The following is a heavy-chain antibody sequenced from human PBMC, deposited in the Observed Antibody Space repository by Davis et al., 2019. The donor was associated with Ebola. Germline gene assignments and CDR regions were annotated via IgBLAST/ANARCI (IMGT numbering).Heavy chain of an antibody. J-gene: IGHJ4*02. CDR2: VSHSGREK. CDR3: ARAVFHEVLDY. Sequence: PGGSLRLSCAASGFTFSNYAMHWVRQAPGKGLEWVAVVSHSGREKFYGDSVKGRFTISRDNSENTLYLQMNSLTADDTAVYYCARAVFHEVLDYWGQGTPVTVSS. V-gene: IGHV3-30*04. D-gene: IGHD3-3*01. CDR1: GFTFSNYA.